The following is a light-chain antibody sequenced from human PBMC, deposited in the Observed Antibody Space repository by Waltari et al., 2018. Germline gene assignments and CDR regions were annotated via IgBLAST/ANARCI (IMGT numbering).Light chain of an antibody. CDR1: QSVSSN. V-gene: IGKV3-15*01. CDR3: QQYNNWPPPT. J-gene: IGKJ1*01. CDR2: GAS. Sequence: EIVMTQSPATLSVSPGERATLSCRASQSVSSNLAWYQQKPGQALRLLIYGASTRATGIPARFSGSGSGTEFTLTISSLQSEDFAVYYCQQYNNWPPPTFGQGTKVEIK.